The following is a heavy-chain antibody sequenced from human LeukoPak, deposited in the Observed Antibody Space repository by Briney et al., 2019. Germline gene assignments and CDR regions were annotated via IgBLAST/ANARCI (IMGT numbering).Heavy chain of an antibody. Sequence: GGSLRLSCAASGFIFNHYGIHWVRQAPGKGLEWVAVIYSDGSQQNYADSVKGRFTISRDDSKNTVYLQMNSLRGEDTAVYYCVQRGYDYDSAGLFYAEYFHNWGQGTLVTVAS. V-gene: IGHV3-33*01. CDR1: GFIFNHYG. CDR3: VQRGYDYDSAGLFYAEYFHN. J-gene: IGHJ1*01. D-gene: IGHD3-22*01. CDR2: IYSDGSQQ.